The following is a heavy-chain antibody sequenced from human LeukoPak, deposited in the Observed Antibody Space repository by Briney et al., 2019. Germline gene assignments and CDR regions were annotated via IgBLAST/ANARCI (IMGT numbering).Heavy chain of an antibody. CDR1: GFTFSSYS. J-gene: IGHJ3*02. CDR2: ISSSSSYI. D-gene: IGHD6-19*01. CDR3: ARRYSSGWRAFDT. Sequence: GGSLRLSCAASGFTFSSYSMNWVRQAPGKGLEWVSSISSSSSYIYYADSVKGRVTISRDNAKNSLYLQMNSLRAEDTAVYYCARRYSSGWRAFDTWGQGTMVTVSS. V-gene: IGHV3-21*01.